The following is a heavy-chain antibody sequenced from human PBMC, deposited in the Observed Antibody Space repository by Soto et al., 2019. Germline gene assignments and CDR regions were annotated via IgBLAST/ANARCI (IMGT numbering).Heavy chain of an antibody. CDR2: INAGNGNT. D-gene: IGHD6-13*01. V-gene: IGHV1-3*01. CDR1: GYTFTSYA. Sequence: ASVKGSRKASGYTFTSYAMHWVRQAPGQRLEWMGWINAGNGNTKYSQKIQGRVTITRDTSASTAYMELSSLRSEDTAVYYCAIAAAGYFDYWGQGTLVTVSS. CDR3: AIAAAGYFDY. J-gene: IGHJ4*02.